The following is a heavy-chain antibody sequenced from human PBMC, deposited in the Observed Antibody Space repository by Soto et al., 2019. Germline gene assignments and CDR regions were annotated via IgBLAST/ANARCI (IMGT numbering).Heavy chain of an antibody. Sequence: GGSLRLSCAASGFIVSSNFMSWVRQAPGKGLEWVSIIYSDGTTHHADSVRGRFTISRDNSNNTLYLQMSSLRAEDTAVYYCARGLGRSWSHGDWGQGTQVTVSS. D-gene: IGHD6-13*01. CDR1: GFIVSSNF. J-gene: IGHJ4*02. V-gene: IGHV3-66*01. CDR2: IYSDGTT. CDR3: ARGLGRSWSHGD.